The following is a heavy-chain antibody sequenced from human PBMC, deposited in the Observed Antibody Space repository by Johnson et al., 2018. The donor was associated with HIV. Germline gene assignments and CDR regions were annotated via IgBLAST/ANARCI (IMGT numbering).Heavy chain of an antibody. J-gene: IGHJ3*02. V-gene: IGHV3-7*05. CDR1: GFTFSSYW. Sequence: EVQLVESGGGLVQPGGSLRLSCAASGFTFSSYWMSWVRQAPGKGLEWVANIKQDGSEKYYVDSVKGRFTISRDNAKNSLYLQMNSLRAEDTAVYYCAKSRSGWYEDAFDIWGQGTMVTVYS. CDR2: IKQDGSEK. CDR3: AKSRSGWYEDAFDI. D-gene: IGHD6-19*01.